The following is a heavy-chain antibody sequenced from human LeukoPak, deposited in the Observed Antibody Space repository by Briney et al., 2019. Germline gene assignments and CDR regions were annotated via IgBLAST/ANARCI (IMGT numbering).Heavy chain of an antibody. V-gene: IGHV3-7*01. CDR3: ARNQWLPFDAFDI. CDR1: GFTFGSYW. CDR2: IKQDGSEK. D-gene: IGHD5-18*01. J-gene: IGHJ3*02. Sequence: GGSLRLSCAASGFTFGSYWMSWVRQAPGKGLECVASIKQDGSEKYYVDSVKGRFTISRDNTKNSLYLQMNSLRADDTAVYYCARNQWLPFDAFDIWGQGTMVTVSS.